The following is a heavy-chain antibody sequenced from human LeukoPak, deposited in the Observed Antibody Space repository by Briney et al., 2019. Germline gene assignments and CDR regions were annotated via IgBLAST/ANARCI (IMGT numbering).Heavy chain of an antibody. CDR2: ISGSGGST. J-gene: IGHJ4*02. CDR3: AKGGSYYYDSSGYYGY. D-gene: IGHD3-22*01. V-gene: IGHV3-23*01. CDR1: GFTFSSYA. Sequence: GGSLRLSCAASGFTFSSYAMSWVRQAPGKGLEWVSAISGSGGSTYYADSVKGRFTISRDNSKNTLYLQMNSLRAEDTAVHYCAKGGSYYYDSSGYYGYWGQGTLVTVSS.